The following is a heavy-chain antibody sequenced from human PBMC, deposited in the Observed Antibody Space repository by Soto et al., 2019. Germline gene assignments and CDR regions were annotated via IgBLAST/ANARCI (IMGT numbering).Heavy chain of an antibody. Sequence: KPSETLSLTCTVSGGSISSYYWSWIRQPPGKGLEWIGYIYYSGSTNYNPSLKSRVTISVDTSKNQFSLKLSSVTAADTAVYYCARVWYYGSNWFDPWGQGTLVTAPQ. J-gene: IGHJ5*02. CDR3: ARVWYYGSNWFDP. V-gene: IGHV4-59*01. CDR1: GGSISSYY. CDR2: IYYSGST. D-gene: IGHD3-10*01.